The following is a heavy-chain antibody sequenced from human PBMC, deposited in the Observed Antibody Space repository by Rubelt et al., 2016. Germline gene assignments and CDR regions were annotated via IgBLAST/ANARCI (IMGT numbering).Heavy chain of an antibody. D-gene: IGHD2-15*01. CDR2: INAGNGNT. CDR3: ARGDIVVVVAACNPLDY. V-gene: IGHV1-3*01. Sequence: QVQLVQSGAEVKKPGASVKVSCKASGYTFTSYAMHWVRQAPGHRLEWVGWINAGNGNTKYSQKFQGRVTITRDTSASTAYMELSSLRSEDTAVYYCARGDIVVVVAACNPLDYWGQGTLVTVSS. CDR1: GYTFTSYA. J-gene: IGHJ4*02.